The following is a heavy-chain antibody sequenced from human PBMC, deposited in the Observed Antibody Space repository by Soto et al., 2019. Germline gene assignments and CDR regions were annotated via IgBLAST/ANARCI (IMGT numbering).Heavy chain of an antibody. J-gene: IGHJ4*02. CDR2: INAGNGNT. CDR3: ARSIVVVTALDY. CDR1: GYTFTSYA. V-gene: IGHV1-3*05. D-gene: IGHD2-21*02. Sequence: QVQLVQSGAEEKKPGASVKVSCKASGYTFTSYAMHWVRQAPGQRLEWMGWINAGNGNTKYSQKFQRRVNITRDTSASTAYMELSSLRSEDTAVYYCARSIVVVTALDYWGQGTLVTVSS.